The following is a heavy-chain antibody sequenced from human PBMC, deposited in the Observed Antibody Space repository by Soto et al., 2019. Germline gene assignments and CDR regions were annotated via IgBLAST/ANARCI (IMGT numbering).Heavy chain of an antibody. CDR1: GYTFTTYY. V-gene: IGHV1-46*01. CDR3: ASSSLVGISSYFDY. Sequence: QVQLVQSGAEVKKPGASVKVSCKASGYTFTTYYMHWVRQAPGQGLEWMGIIIPSGGSTSYSQKFQGRVTMTRDTSTSTVFLELSSLTSDDTAVYYCASSSLVGISSYFDYWGQGTLVFVSS. D-gene: IGHD2-2*01. J-gene: IGHJ4*02. CDR2: IIPSGGST.